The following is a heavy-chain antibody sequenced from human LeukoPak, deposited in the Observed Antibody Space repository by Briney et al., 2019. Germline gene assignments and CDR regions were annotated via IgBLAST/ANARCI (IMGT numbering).Heavy chain of an antibody. CDR3: AKDISQLPSPTNWFDP. Sequence: PGRSLRLSCAASGFTFDDYAMHWVRQAPGKGLEWVSGISWNSGSIGYADSMKGRFTISRDNAKNSLYLQMNSLRAEDTALYYCAKDISQLPSPTNWFDPWGQGTLVTVSS. CDR2: ISWNSGSI. J-gene: IGHJ5*02. D-gene: IGHD2-2*01. V-gene: IGHV3-9*01. CDR1: GFTFDDYA.